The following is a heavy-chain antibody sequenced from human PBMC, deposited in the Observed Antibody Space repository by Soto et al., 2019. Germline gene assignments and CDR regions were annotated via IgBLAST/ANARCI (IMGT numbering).Heavy chain of an antibody. D-gene: IGHD1-7*01. CDR1: GYTFTSYG. CDR2: INAGNGNT. V-gene: IGHV1-3*01. Sequence: ASVKVSCKASGYTFTSYGISWVRQAPGQRLEWMGWINAGNGNTKYSQKFQGRVTITRDTSASTAYMELSSLRSEDTAVYYCASGHWNYGLGAFDIWGQGTMVTVSS. J-gene: IGHJ3*02. CDR3: ASGHWNYGLGAFDI.